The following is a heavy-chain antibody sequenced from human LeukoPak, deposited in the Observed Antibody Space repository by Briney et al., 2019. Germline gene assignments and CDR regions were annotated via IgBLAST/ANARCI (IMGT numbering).Heavy chain of an antibody. CDR3: ARLARGRWFDP. D-gene: IGHD6-6*01. J-gene: IGHJ5*02. Sequence: PSETLSLTCNVSGDSIRNYYWSWVRQTPGKGLEWLGHIYDSGSTNYTPSLKSRVTISVDTSKNQFSLKVTSVTAADTAVYYCARLARGRWFDPWGQGTLVTVSS. CDR2: IYDSGST. V-gene: IGHV4-59*08. CDR1: GDSIRNYY.